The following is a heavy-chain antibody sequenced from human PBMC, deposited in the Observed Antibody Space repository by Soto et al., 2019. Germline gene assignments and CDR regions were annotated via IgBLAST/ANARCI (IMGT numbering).Heavy chain of an antibody. J-gene: IGHJ4*02. Sequence: DVQLVESGGGLVLRGESLRLSCAASGFTVGSAYMSWVRQAPGKGLEWVAGIYSDGNTYYADSVKGRFTISRDTSKNRLYLQMNSLRAEDAAIYYCARDPWVGDIGDYWGQGTLVTVSS. V-gene: IGHV3-66*01. D-gene: IGHD4-17*01. CDR1: GFTVGSAY. CDR3: ARDPWVGDIGDY. CDR2: IYSDGNT.